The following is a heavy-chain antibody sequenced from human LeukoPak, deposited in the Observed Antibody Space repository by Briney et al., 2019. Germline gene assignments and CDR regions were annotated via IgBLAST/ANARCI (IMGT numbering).Heavy chain of an antibody. CDR1: GGTFSSYA. J-gene: IGHJ4*02. CDR2: IIPIFGTA. Sequence: SVKVSCKASGGTFSSYAISWVRQAPGQGLEWMGGIIPIFGTANYAQKFQGRVTITADKSTGTAYMELSSLRSEDTAVYYCARAYCSSTSCPLDYWGQGTLVTVSS. D-gene: IGHD2-2*01. V-gene: IGHV1-69*06. CDR3: ARAYCSSTSCPLDY.